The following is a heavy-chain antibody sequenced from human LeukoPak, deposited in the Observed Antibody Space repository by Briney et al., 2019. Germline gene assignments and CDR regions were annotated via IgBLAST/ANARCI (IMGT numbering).Heavy chain of an antibody. CDR3: ARWGREGNWFDP. D-gene: IGHD5-24*01. J-gene: IGHJ5*02. CDR2: IYYSGST. Sequence: SETLSLTCTVSGGSISSYYWSWIRQPPGKGLEWIGYIYYSGSTNYNPSLKSRVTISVDTSKNQFSLKLSSVTAADTAVYYCARWGREGNWFDPWGQGTLSPSPQ. CDR1: GGSISSYY. V-gene: IGHV4-59*01.